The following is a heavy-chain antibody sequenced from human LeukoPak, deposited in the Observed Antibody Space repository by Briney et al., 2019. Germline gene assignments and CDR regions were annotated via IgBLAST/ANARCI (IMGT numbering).Heavy chain of an antibody. CDR3: ARDSPGVFGVVIIGDYYYYMDV. Sequence: GGSLRLSCAASGFTFSSYAMSWVRQAPGKGLEWVSGISGSGGSTYYADSVKGRLTISRDNSKNTLYLQMNSLRAEDTAVYYCARDSPGVFGVVIIGDYYYYMDVWGKGTTVTVSS. J-gene: IGHJ6*03. D-gene: IGHD3-3*01. CDR2: ISGSGGST. V-gene: IGHV3-23*01. CDR1: GFTFSSYA.